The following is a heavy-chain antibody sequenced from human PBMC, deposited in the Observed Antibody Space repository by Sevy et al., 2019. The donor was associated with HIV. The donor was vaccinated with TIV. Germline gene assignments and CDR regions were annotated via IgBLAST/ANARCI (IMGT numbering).Heavy chain of an antibody. V-gene: IGHV3-23*01. Sequence: GGSLRLSCAASGFTFSNYAMSWVRQTPGKGLEWVSAISGSADATYNTDSVKGRFTISRDNSKNTVYLQMNSLRAEDTAVYYCVKEVSQYSYSDYWGQGTLVTVSS. J-gene: IGHJ4*02. CDR3: VKEVSQYSYSDY. CDR2: ISGSADAT. CDR1: GFTFSNYA. D-gene: IGHD5-18*01.